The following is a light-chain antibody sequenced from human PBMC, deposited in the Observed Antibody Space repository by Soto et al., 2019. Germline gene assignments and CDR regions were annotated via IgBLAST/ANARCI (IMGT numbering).Light chain of an antibody. CDR3: QQSYSLPLT. V-gene: IGKV1-39*01. CDR1: QTIRTY. J-gene: IGKJ4*01. CDR2: AAS. Sequence: IQMTQSPSSLSASVGDTVTVTCRASQTIRTYLNWYQQKPGKAPKLLIYAASSLHSGDPSRFSGSGSGTDFTLTISSLQPEDFATYSCQQSYSLPLTFGGGTKVDVK.